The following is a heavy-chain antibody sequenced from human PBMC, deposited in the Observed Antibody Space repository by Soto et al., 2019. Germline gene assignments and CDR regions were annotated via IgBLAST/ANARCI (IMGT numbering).Heavy chain of an antibody. CDR2: NYYSGST. CDR3: ARTIYYYDSSGYYDPNASVDY. CDR1: GGSISSGDYY. V-gene: IGHV4-30-4*01. Sequence: SETLSLTCTVSGGSISSGDYYWSWIRQPPGKGLEWIGYNYYSGSTYYNPSLKSRVTISVDTSKNQFSLKLSSVTAADTAVYYCARTIYYYDSSGYYDPNASVDYWGQGTLVTVSS. D-gene: IGHD3-22*01. J-gene: IGHJ4*02.